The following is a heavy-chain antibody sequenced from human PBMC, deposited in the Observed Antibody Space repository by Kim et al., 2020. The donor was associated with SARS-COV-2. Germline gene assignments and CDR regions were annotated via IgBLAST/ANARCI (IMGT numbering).Heavy chain of an antibody. CDR1: GGSISSGGYY. V-gene: IGHV4-31*03. CDR2: IYYSGST. J-gene: IGHJ4*02. Sequence: SETLSLTCTVSGGSISSGGYYWSWIRQHPGKGLEWIGYIYYSGSTYYNPSLKSRVTISVDTSKNQFSLKLSSVTAADTAVYYCARSAGYYYDSSGYPNRYYFDYWGQGTLVTVSS. D-gene: IGHD3-22*01. CDR3: ARSAGYYYDSSGYPNRYYFDY.